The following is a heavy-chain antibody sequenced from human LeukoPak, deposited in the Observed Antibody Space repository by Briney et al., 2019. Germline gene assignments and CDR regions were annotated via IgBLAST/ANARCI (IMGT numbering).Heavy chain of an antibody. CDR2: IKQDGSEK. V-gene: IGHV3-7*01. D-gene: IGHD1-26*01. J-gene: IGHJ4*02. Sequence: GGSLRLSCVVSGFTFSSYWMSWVRQAPGKGLEWVANIKQDGSEKYYVDSVKGRFTMSRDNAKNSLYLQMNSLRAEDSAVYYCARVQWELRGVGSYFEYWGQGALVTVSS. CDR3: ARVQWELRGVGSYFEY. CDR1: GFTFSSYW.